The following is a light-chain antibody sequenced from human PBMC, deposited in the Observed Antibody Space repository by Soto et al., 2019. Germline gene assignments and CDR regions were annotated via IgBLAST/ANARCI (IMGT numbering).Light chain of an antibody. Sequence: DFQMTQSPSTLSASVGDRVTITCRASQNIRSRLAWFQQKPGKAPKLLIYDASSLESGIPQRFSGSGSGTEFILTISSLQPDDFATYYCQQYNSYSQTFGQVTKVDIK. CDR2: DAS. J-gene: IGKJ1*01. CDR1: QNIRSR. CDR3: QQYNSYSQT. V-gene: IGKV1-5*01.